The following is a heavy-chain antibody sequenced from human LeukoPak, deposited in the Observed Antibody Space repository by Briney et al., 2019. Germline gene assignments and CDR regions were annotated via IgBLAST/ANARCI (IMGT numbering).Heavy chain of an antibody. V-gene: IGHV1-2*02. Sequence: SVQVSSKASGCRFTCYYIHWARRAPGQGGEWMGWINPNSGGTNYSQKFQGRVTMTRDTSVSTAYMEASRLRSDDTAVYFCARDRRGYYDSGSYYPLIWGQGTLVTVSS. D-gene: IGHD3-10*01. CDR2: INPNSGGT. CDR1: GCRFTCYY. CDR3: ARDRRGYYDSGSYYPLI. J-gene: IGHJ4*02.